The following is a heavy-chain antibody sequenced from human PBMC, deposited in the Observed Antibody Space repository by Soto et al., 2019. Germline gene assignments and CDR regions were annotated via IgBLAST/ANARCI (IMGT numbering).Heavy chain of an antibody. CDR1: GYTFTAHA. CDR2: INAGNGNT. V-gene: IGHV1-3*01. Sequence: ASVKVSCKASGYTFTAHAMDWVRQAPGQGLEWMGWINAGNGNTKYSQKFQGRVTITRDTSASTAYMELSSLRSEDTAVYYCARDPGYSYGYNWGQGTLVTVSS. J-gene: IGHJ4*02. D-gene: IGHD5-18*01. CDR3: ARDPGYSYGYN.